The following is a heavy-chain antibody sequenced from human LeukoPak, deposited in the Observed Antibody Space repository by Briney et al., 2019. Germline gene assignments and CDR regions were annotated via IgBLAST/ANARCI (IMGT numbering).Heavy chain of an antibody. D-gene: IGHD5-24*01. CDR2: IYSGGST. V-gene: IGHV3-53*01. CDR1: GFTVSSNY. Sequence: GGSLRLSCAASGFTVSSNYMSWVRQAPGKGLEWVSVIYSGGSTYYADSVKGRFTISRNNSKNTLYLQMSSLRAEDTAVYYCARGRKRWLQSYYFDYWGEGTLVTVSS. CDR3: ARGRKRWLQSYYFDY. J-gene: IGHJ4*02.